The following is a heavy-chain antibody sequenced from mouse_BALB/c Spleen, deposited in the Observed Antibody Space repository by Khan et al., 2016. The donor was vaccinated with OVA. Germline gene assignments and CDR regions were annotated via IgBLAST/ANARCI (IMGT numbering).Heavy chain of an antibody. D-gene: IGHD1-1*01. Sequence: QIQLVQSGPELKKPGATVKISCKASGYTFTTYGMNWVKQAPGKGLKWMGWINTYTGEPTYVDNFKGRVAFSLETSASTAYLQINNLKNEDAAAGYCAERSYCGAMDYWGQGTSVTVSS. J-gene: IGHJ4*01. CDR2: INTYTGEP. V-gene: IGHV9-3-1*01. CDR1: GYTFTTYG. CDR3: AERSYCGAMDY.